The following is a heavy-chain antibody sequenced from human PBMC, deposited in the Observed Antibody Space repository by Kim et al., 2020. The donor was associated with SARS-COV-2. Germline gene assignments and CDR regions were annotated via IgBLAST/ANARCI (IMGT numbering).Heavy chain of an antibody. D-gene: IGHD3-3*01. J-gene: IGHJ6*02. CDR3: ARVTGDTNFGVVIELYGMDV. Sequence: ASVKVSCKASGYTFTSYAMNWVRQAPGQGLEWMGWINTNTGNQTYAQGFTGRFVFSLDTSVSTAYLQISSLQAEDTAVYYCARVTGDTNFGVVIELYGMDVWGQGTTVTVSS. CDR1: GYTFTSYA. V-gene: IGHV7-4-1*02. CDR2: INTNTGNQ.